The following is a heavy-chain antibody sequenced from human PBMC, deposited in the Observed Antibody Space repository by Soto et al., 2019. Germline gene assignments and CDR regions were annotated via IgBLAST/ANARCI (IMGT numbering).Heavy chain of an antibody. V-gene: IGHV1-69*12. Sequence: HVQLVQSGAEVKKPGSSVKVSCKAFGGTFSTYAVSWVRQAPGQGLEWEGGIIPSTGSTNHAQKFQGRVTITADESTRTVYMELTSLRSDDTAVYYCARGGSSSDYWGQGTLVTVSS. CDR3: ARGGSSSDY. CDR1: GGTFSTYA. CDR2: IIPSTGST. J-gene: IGHJ4*02. D-gene: IGHD6-13*01.